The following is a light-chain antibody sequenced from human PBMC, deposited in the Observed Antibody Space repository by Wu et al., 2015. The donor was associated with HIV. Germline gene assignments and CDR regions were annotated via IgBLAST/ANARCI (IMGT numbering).Light chain of an antibody. Sequence: EIVLTQSPGTLSLSPGERATLSCRASQSVSSSYLAWYQKKPGQAPRLVIFGASSRATGIPDRFSGSGSGTDFTLNISRPEPEDFAVYYCQQYGSSPGSFGQGTKLEIK. CDR3: QQYGSSPGS. J-gene: IGKJ2*03. CDR1: QSVSSSY. V-gene: IGKV3-20*01. CDR2: GAS.